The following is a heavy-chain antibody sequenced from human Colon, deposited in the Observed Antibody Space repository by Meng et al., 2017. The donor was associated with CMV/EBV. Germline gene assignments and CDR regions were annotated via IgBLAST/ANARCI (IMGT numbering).Heavy chain of an antibody. V-gene: IGHV3-21*01. CDR2: ITISSTYI. CDR1: GFSFDTYS. Sequence: GGSLRLSCAASGFSFDTYSMYWVRQAPGKGLEWVSSITISSTYIYYADSVKGRFTVSRDNAKNSLYLQIKGLSAEDTAVYYCARGLGSGTRRGVDYWGQGTLVTVSS. J-gene: IGHJ4*02. D-gene: IGHD1-26*01. CDR3: ARGLGSGTRRGVDY.